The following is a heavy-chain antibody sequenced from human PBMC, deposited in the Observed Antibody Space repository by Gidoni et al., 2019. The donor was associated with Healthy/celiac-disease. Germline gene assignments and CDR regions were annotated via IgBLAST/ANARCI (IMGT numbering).Heavy chain of an antibody. V-gene: IGHV3-30-3*01. CDR2: ISDDGSNK. D-gene: IGHD5-12*01. Sequence: QVQLVESGGGVVQPGRSLSISCAASGVTFSTDTMHWVRQAPGKGLEWVAVISDDGSNKYYADSVKGRFTISRDNSKNTLYLQMNSLRAEDTAVFYCAREFSGYPNDYYSYGMDVWGQGTTVTVSS. CDR1: GVTFSTDT. CDR3: AREFSGYPNDYYSYGMDV. J-gene: IGHJ6*02.